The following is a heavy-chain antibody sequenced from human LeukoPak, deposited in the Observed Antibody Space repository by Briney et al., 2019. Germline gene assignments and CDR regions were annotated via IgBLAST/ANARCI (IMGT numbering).Heavy chain of an antibody. Sequence: SETLSLTCTVSGGSISSSSYYWGWIRQPPGKGLEWIGSIYYSATTYYNPSLKSRVSISVDTSKNQSSLKLSSVTAADTAVYYCARGGRGYSYDKYFDYWGQGTLVTVSS. V-gene: IGHV4-39*07. J-gene: IGHJ4*02. CDR3: ARGGRGYSYDKYFDY. CDR1: GGSISSSSYY. D-gene: IGHD5-18*01. CDR2: IYYSATT.